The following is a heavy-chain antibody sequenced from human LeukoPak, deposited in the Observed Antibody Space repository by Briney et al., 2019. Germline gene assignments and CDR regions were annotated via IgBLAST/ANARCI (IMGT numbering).Heavy chain of an antibody. J-gene: IGHJ5*02. V-gene: IGHV1-2*02. CDR1: GYTFTCCY. CDR3: ARVVVDIVATYIWFDP. D-gene: IGHD5-12*01. CDR2: IYPNSGGT. Sequence: ASVKVSCKASGYTFTCCYMHWVGQAAGRGVEWMGWIYPNSGGTNYAQKFQGRVTMTRDTSISTAYMEVSRLRSDDTAVYYCARVVVDIVATYIWFDPWGQGTLVTVSS.